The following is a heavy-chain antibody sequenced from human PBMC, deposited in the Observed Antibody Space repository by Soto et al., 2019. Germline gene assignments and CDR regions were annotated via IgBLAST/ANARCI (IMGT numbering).Heavy chain of an antibody. CDR3: ARESYYNPSFGMDV. Sequence: PSHTLSLTCAISGDSVSSNSAAWDLIRQSPSRGLEWLGRTYYRSKWYNDYAVSVKSRITINPDTSKNQFSLQLNSVTPEDTAVYYCARESYYNPSFGMDVWGEGTKVTVSS. V-gene: IGHV6-1*01. CDR1: GDSVSSNSAA. CDR2: TYYRSKWYN. J-gene: IGHJ6*04. D-gene: IGHD3-10*01.